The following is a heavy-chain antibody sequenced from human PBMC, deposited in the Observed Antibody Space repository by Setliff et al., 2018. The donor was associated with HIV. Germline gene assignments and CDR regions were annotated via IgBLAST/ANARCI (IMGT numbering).Heavy chain of an antibody. Sequence: SETLSLTCAASGYSINSGFSSAWIRQPPGQGPQWIGSIYQSGSIYYNPSLQSRVTISVDSSKNQFSLNLFAVTAADTAVYYCARPRRVRSRAWYWFDIWGQGTLVTVSS. D-gene: IGHD6-19*01. CDR2: IYQSGSI. V-gene: IGHV4-38-2*01. J-gene: IGHJ5*02. CDR1: GYSINSGFS. CDR3: ARPRRVRSRAWYWFDI.